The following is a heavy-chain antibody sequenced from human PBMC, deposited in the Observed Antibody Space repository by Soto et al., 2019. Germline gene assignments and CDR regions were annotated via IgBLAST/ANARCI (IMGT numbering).Heavy chain of an antibody. J-gene: IGHJ4*02. Sequence: QGQLQESGPGLVKPSETLSLTCTVSGGSISSYYWSWFRQPPGKGLEWIGYIYYSGSTNYNPSLKSRVTISVDTSKNQFSLKLSSVTAADTAVYYCARHHDSWGQGTLVTVSS. CDR2: IYYSGST. CDR1: GGSISSYY. CDR3: ARHHDS. V-gene: IGHV4-59*08.